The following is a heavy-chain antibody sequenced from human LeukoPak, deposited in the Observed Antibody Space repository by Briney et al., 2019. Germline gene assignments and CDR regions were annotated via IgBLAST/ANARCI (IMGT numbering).Heavy chain of an antibody. Sequence: GGSLRLSCAASGFTFSSYAMHWVRQAPGKGLEWVAVISYDGSNKYYAGSVKGRFTISRDNSKNTLYLQMNSLRAEDTAVYYCARDRGGSSSPDYYYYMDVWGKGTTVTVSS. CDR2: ISYDGSNK. J-gene: IGHJ6*03. CDR1: GFTFSSYA. CDR3: ARDRGGSSSPDYYYYMDV. D-gene: IGHD6-6*01. V-gene: IGHV3-30*04.